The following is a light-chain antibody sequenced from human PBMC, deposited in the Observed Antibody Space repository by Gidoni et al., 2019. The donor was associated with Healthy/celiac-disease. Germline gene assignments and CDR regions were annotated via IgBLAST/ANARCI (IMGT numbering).Light chain of an antibody. J-gene: IGLJ2*01. CDR1: SSNIGSNT. CDR3: AAWDDSLNGPL. V-gene: IGLV1-44*01. Sequence: QSVLTQPPSASATPGQRVTIPCSGSSSNIGSNTVNWYQQLPGTAPKLLIYSNNQRPSGVPDLFSGSKSGTSASLAISGLQSEDEADYYCAAWDDSLNGPLFGGGTKLXVL. CDR2: SNN.